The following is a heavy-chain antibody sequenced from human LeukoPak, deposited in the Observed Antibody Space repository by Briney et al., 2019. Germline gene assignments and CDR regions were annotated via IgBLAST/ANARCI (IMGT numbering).Heavy chain of an antibody. J-gene: IGHJ6*02. Sequence: GGSLRLSCAASGFIFSNYGMEGVRQAPGKGLEWVSSSSSSNSYYADSVKGRFTISRDNAKKSVYLQMNSLRAEDTAVYYCARDLGDLRWGMDVWGQGTTVTVAS. CDR1: GFIFSNYG. CDR2: SSSSNS. CDR3: ARDLGDLRWGMDV. D-gene: IGHD2-21*02. V-gene: IGHV3-21*01.